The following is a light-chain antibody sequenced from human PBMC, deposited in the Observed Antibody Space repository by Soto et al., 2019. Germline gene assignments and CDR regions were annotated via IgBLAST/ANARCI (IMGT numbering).Light chain of an antibody. CDR2: GTS. V-gene: IGKV3-20*01. CDR1: QSVSSSY. CDR3: QQYVSSLIT. J-gene: IGKJ5*01. Sequence: EIVLTQSPGTLSLSPGERATLSCRASQSVSSSYLAWYQHKLGQSPRLLVYGTSNRATGIPDRFSGSGFGTDFTLTISRLEPEDFAVYYCQQYVSSLITVGQGTRLEIK.